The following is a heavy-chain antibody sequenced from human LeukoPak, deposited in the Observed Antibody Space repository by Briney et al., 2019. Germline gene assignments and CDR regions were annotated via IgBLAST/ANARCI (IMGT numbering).Heavy chain of an antibody. J-gene: IGHJ3*01. CDR3: TTDAPYYYGSGTKTDAFDL. Sequence: GGSLRLSCAVSGLTFSNAWMYWVRQAPGKGLEWVGRIKSKISGGTTDYAAPVKGRFTISRDDSKNTLYLQMNSLKTEDTAVYYCTTDAPYYYGSGTKTDAFDLWGQGTMVTVSS. CDR1: GLTFSNAW. CDR2: IKSKISGGTT. V-gene: IGHV3-15*01. D-gene: IGHD3-10*01.